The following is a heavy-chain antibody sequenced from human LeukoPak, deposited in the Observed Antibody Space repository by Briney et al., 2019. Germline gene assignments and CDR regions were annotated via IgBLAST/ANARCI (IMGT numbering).Heavy chain of an antibody. Sequence: PSGGSLRLSCAASGFTFSSYAMSWVRQAPGKGLDWVSLISDSVGGTYYADSVKGRFTISRDNSKNSLYLQMNSLRTEDTALYYCAKGGGDPRWLQPNTHVLDYWGQGTLVTVSS. J-gene: IGHJ4*02. CDR3: AKGGGDPRWLQPNTHVLDY. CDR1: GFTFSSYA. V-gene: IGHV3-43*02. D-gene: IGHD5-24*01. CDR2: ISDSVGGT.